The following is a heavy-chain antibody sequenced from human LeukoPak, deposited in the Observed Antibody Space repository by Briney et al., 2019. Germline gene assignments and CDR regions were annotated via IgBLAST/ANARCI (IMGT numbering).Heavy chain of an antibody. CDR2: ISSSSSYI. CDR3: ARDTGNINDFWSGYPPRYYYYYYMDV. J-gene: IGHJ6*03. D-gene: IGHD3-3*01. V-gene: IGHV3-21*04. Sequence: PGGSLRLSCAASGFTVSSNYMSWVRQAPGKGLEWVSSISSSSSYIYYADSVKGRSTISRDNSKNTLYLQMNSLRAEDTAVYYCARDTGNINDFWSGYPPRYYYYYYMDVWGKGTTVTVSS. CDR1: GFTVSSNY.